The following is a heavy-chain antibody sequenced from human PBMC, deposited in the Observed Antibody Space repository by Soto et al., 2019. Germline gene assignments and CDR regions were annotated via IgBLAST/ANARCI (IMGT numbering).Heavy chain of an antibody. J-gene: IGHJ6*02. Sequence: QVQLQESGPGLVKPSETLSLTCTVPGGSISSYYWIWIRQPAGKGLEWIGRIYTSGSTNYNPSLKGRVTMSVDMSKNQFSLKPRSVTAADTAVYYCARDRVGDWSELLYVMDVWGQGTTVTVSS. V-gene: IGHV4-4*07. CDR1: GGSISSYY. D-gene: IGHD3-16*01. CDR2: IYTSGST. CDR3: ARDRVGDWSELLYVMDV.